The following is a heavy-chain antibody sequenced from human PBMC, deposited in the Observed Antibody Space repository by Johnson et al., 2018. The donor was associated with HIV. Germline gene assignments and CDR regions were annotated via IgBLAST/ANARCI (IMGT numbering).Heavy chain of an antibody. CDR3: ARDFSLVGGWSPFDI. D-gene: IGHD6-19*01. Sequence: QVQLVESGGGLVKPGGSLRLSCAASGFSFNDYYMSWIRQAPGKGLEWVSYISTNVNDMYYADSVKGRFTISRDNSKNTLSLQMNSLRAEDTAVYYCARDFSLVGGWSPFDIWGQGTMVTVSS. V-gene: IGHV3-11*04. J-gene: IGHJ3*02. CDR2: ISTNVNDM. CDR1: GFSFNDYY.